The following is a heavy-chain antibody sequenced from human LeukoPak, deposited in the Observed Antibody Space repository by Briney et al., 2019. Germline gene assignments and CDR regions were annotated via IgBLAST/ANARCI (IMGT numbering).Heavy chain of an antibody. CDR1: GGSISSGDYY. CDR2: IYYSGST. CDR3: ARDSGYGHDAFDI. Sequence: SETLSVTCTVSGGSISSGDYYWSWIRQPPGKGLEWIGYIYYSGSTYYNPSLKSRVTISVDTSKNQFSLKLSSVTAADTAVYYCARDSGYGHDAFDIWGQGTMVTVSS. V-gene: IGHV4-30-4*01. D-gene: IGHD5-12*01. J-gene: IGHJ3*02.